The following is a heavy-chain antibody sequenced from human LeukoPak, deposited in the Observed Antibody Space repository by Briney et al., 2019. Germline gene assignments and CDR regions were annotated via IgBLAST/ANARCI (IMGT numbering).Heavy chain of an antibody. Sequence: SETLSLTCTVSGDSISSSNYYWGWIRQPPGKGLEWIGSIYYSGSTYYNPFLKSRVTISVDTSKNQFSLKLSSVTAADTAVYYCATRNSGFDPNPFDNWGQGTPVTVSS. CDR1: GDSISSSNYY. V-gene: IGHV4-39*01. CDR3: ATRNSGFDPNPFDN. D-gene: IGHD5-12*01. CDR2: IYYSGST. J-gene: IGHJ4*02.